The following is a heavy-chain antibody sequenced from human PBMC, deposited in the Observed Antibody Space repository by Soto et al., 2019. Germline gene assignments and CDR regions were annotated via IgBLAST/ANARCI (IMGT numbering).Heavy chain of an antibody. CDR3: ASGYYDCSGSFGSD. J-gene: IGHJ4*02. D-gene: IGHD3-22*01. CDR2: ISYDGSNK. V-gene: IGHV3-30-3*01. Sequence: QVQLVESGGGVVQPGRSLRLSCAASGFTFSSYAMHWVRQAPGKGLEWVAVISYDGSNKYYADSVKGRFTISRDNSKNTLYLQMHGLRAEETAVYYCASGYYDCSGSFGSDWGQGTLVTVSS. CDR1: GFTFSSYA.